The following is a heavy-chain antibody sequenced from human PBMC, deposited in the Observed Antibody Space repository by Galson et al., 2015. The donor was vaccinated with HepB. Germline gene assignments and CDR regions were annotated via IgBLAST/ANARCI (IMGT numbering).Heavy chain of an antibody. CDR3: AKGARCSGGSCYYYYYYMDV. CDR2: ISYDGSNK. D-gene: IGHD2-15*01. Sequence: SLRLSCAASGFTFSSYGMHWVRQAPGKGLEWVAVISYDGSNKYYADSVKGRFTISRDNSKNTLYLQMNSLRAEDTAVYYCAKGARCSGGSCYYYYYYMDVWGKGTTVTVSS. J-gene: IGHJ6*03. V-gene: IGHV3-30*18. CDR1: GFTFSSYG.